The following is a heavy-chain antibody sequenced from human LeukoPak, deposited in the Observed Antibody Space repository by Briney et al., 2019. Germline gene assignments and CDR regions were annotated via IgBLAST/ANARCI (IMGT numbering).Heavy chain of an antibody. D-gene: IGHD6-6*01. J-gene: IGHJ4*02. CDR1: GFTFSDYW. V-gene: IGHV3-7*01. CDR2: TNEHGSDS. Sequence: GGSLRLSCAASGFTFSDYWVSWLRQAPGKGLEWVAHTNEHGSDSYYVDSVKGRFTISRDNAKNSLYLQMNSLRVEDTAVYYCASWRAISSEANWGQGTLATVSS. CDR3: ASWRAISSEAN.